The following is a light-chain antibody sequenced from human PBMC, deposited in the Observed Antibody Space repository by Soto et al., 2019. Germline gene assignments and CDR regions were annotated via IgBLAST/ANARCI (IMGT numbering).Light chain of an antibody. Sequence: DSQMPQSPSTLSASVGDRVTITCRASQSIRSYLAWYQQQPGKAPKVLIYGASILESGVPSRFSGSGSGTEFTLTISSLQPEDFATYSCQQLNSYPLTFGGGTKVDIK. CDR3: QQLNSYPLT. V-gene: IGKV1-5*01. CDR1: QSIRSY. J-gene: IGKJ4*01. CDR2: GAS.